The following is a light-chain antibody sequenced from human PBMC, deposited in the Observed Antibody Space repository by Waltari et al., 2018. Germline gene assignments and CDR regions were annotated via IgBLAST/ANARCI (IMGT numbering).Light chain of an antibody. J-gene: IGKJ4*01. CDR1: QSVANY. V-gene: IGKV3-11*01. CDR3: QQRSKWPLT. CDR2: ETS. Sequence: DIVLTQSQATLSLSPGESATLSCSASQSVANYLAWYQLKPGQAPRLLMYETSNRATGIPARFSGSGSGTDFTLTISSLEPEDSAVYYCQQRSKWPLTFGGGTKVELK.